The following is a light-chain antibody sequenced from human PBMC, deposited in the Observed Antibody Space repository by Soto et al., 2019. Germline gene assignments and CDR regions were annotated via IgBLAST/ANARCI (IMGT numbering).Light chain of an antibody. CDR3: LSHTGSRTL. V-gene: IGLV2-14*01. CDR1: SSDVGDYNY. Sequence: QSVLTQPASVSGSPGQSITISCTGASSDVGDYNYVSWYQEHPGQVPKLIIFEVTTRPSGVSDRFSGFRSGNTASLTISGLQAEDEADYYCLSHTGSRTLFGGGTKLTVL. J-gene: IGLJ3*02. CDR2: EVT.